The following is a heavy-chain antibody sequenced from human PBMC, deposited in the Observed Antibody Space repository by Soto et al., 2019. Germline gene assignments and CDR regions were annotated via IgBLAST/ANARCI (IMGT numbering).Heavy chain of an antibody. D-gene: IGHD2-2*01. CDR1: GGSISTSVYY. CDR3: ARLGAFHQSLDL. CDR2: IYYSGST. J-gene: IGHJ2*01. Sequence: SETLSLTCTVSGGSISTSVYYWGWIRQPPGKGLEWIGNIYYSGSTYYNPSLQSRLTISLETSNSQFSLRLSSVTAADTAVYYGARLGAFHQSLDLWGPGTLVPVSS. V-gene: IGHV4-39*07.